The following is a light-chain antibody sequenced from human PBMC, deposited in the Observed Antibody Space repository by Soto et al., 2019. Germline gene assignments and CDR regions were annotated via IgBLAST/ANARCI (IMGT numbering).Light chain of an antibody. CDR3: QQYYDYPPLI. Sequence: EIVMTQSPATLSVSPGERATLSCRASRNINRKLAWYQQKPGQAPRLLISGASTRATGIQARFSGSGSGTEFTLTISSLQSEDFAVYYCQQYYDYPPLIFGGGTKVEIK. V-gene: IGKV3-15*01. J-gene: IGKJ4*01. CDR1: RNINRK. CDR2: GAS.